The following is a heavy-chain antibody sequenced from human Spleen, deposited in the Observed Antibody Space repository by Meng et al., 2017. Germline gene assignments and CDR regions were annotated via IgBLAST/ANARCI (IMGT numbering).Heavy chain of an antibody. CDR2: ISSSGSTI. J-gene: IGHJ4*02. D-gene: IGHD6-13*01. CDR1: GFTFSSYE. CDR3: ARDPAWYSSSWSNQLDY. V-gene: IGHV3-48*03. Sequence: LSLTCAASGFTFSSYEMNWVRQAPGKGLEWVSYISSSGSTIYYADSVKGRFTISRDNAKNSLYLQMNSLRAEDTAVYYCARDPAWYSSSWSNQLDYWGQGTLVTVSS.